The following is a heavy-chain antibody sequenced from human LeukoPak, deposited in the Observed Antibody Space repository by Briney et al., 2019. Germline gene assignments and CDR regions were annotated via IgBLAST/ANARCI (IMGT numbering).Heavy chain of an antibody. CDR2: IYYSGST. V-gene: IGHV4-31*03. Sequence: KPSETLSLTCTVSGGSISSGGYSWSWIRQHPEKGLEWIGYIYYSGSTYYNPSLKSRVTISVDTSKNQFSLKLSSVTAADTAVYYCARDQPKSLGAFDIWGQGTMVTVSS. CDR3: ARDQPKSLGAFDI. CDR1: GGSISSGGYS. J-gene: IGHJ3*02.